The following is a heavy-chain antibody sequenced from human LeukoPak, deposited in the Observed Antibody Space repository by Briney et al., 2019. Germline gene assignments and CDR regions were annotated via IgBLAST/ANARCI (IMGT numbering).Heavy chain of an antibody. CDR3: ARNRFLDY. CDR2: IAHDGSDT. V-gene: IGHV3-30*04. CDR1: GFTFSSYA. D-gene: IGHD2-21*01. Sequence: GGSLRLSCAASGFTFSSYALHWVRQAPGKGLEWVAFIAHDGSDTYYADSAKGRFTISRDSSKNTLYLRMNSLRVEDTAVYYCARNRFLDYCGQGTLVTVSS. J-gene: IGHJ4*02.